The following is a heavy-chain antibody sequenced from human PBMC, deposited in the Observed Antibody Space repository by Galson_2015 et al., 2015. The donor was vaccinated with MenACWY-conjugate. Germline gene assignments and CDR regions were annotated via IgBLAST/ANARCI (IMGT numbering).Heavy chain of an antibody. D-gene: IGHD2-15*01. J-gene: IGHJ4*02. Sequence: SLRLSCAASGFTFSNAWMSWVRQAPGKGLEWVGRIKSKTDGGTTDYAAPVKGRFTISRDDSKNTLYLQMNSLKTEDTAVYYCTTEHLGVVVVAATSSIVGATGVDYWGQGTLVTVSS. CDR3: TTEHLGVVVVAATSSIVGATGVDY. V-gene: IGHV3-15*01. CDR2: IKSKTDGGTT. CDR1: GFTFSNAW.